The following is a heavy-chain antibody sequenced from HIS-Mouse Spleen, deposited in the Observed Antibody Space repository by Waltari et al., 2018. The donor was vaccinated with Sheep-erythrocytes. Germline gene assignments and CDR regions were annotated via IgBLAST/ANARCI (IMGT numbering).Heavy chain of an antibody. CDR1: GGSISSGGSY. Sequence: QVQLQESGPGLVKPSQTLSLTCTVSGGSISSGGSYWSWIPQHPGKGLEWIGYIYYSGSTYYNPSLKSRVTISVDTSKNQFSLKLSSVTAADTAVYYCARALIITMVRGVTSNWFDPWGQGTLVTVSS. J-gene: IGHJ5*02. V-gene: IGHV4-31*03. CDR3: ARALIITMVRGVTSNWFDP. CDR2: IYYSGST. D-gene: IGHD3-10*01.